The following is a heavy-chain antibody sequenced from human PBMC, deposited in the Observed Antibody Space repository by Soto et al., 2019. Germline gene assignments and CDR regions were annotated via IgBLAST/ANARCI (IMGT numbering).Heavy chain of an antibody. CDR3: ASARIAAACMDV. J-gene: IGHJ6*02. CDR1: GFTFSSYW. D-gene: IGHD6-13*01. Sequence: EVQLVESGGGLVQPGGSLRLSCAASGFTFSSYWMHWVRQAPGKGLVWVSRINSDGSSTSYADSVKGRFTISRDNAKNTLYLQMNSLRAEDTAVYYCASARIAAACMDVWGQGTTFTVSS. V-gene: IGHV3-74*01. CDR2: INSDGSST.